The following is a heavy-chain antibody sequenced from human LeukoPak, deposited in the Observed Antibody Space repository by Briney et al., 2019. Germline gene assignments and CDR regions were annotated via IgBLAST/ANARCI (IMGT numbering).Heavy chain of an antibody. CDR3: ARYYYDSSGSNDAFDI. D-gene: IGHD3-22*01. J-gene: IGHJ3*02. V-gene: IGHV1-8*02. CDR2: MNPNNCNT. CDR1: GYSFHSYY. Sequence: GSAVTVSCKPCGYSFHSYYLHWLRQATGRGLEWVGWMNPNNCNTGYAQKFQGRITMTRNTSIRTAYMELSNLRSEDTDVYYCARYYYDSSGSNDAFDIWGQGTMVTVSS.